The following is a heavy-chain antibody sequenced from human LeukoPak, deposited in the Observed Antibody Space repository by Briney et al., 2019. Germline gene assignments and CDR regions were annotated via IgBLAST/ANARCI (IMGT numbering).Heavy chain of an antibody. CDR2: INPNSGGT. CDR3: ARDHAY. J-gene: IGHJ4*02. V-gene: IGHV1-2*02. Sequence: ASVKVSCKASGYTFTGYYMHWVRQAPGQGLEWMGWINPNSGGTNYAQKFQGRVTITADKSTSTAYMELSSLRSEDTAVYYCARDHAYWGQGTLVTVSS. CDR1: GYTFTGYY.